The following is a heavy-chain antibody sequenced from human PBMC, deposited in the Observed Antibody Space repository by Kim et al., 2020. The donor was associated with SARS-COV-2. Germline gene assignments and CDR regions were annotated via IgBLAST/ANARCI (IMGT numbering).Heavy chain of an antibody. J-gene: IGHJ5*02. D-gene: IGHD6-19*01. V-gene: IGHV4-34*01. Sequence: PSLKSRVTIAVDTSKNQFSLKLSTVTAADTAVYYCARAGSGWYRGWFDPWGQGTLVTVSS. CDR3: ARAGSGWYRGWFDP.